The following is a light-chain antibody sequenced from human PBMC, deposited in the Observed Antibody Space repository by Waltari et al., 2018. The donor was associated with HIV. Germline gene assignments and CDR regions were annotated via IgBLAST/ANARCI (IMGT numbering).Light chain of an antibody. Sequence: QSALTQPASVSGSPGQSITISCTGANTDIGLYNLVSWSRPHPHQAPQRVIDGVNTLPSWVSDRFSGSKSGNPASLIISSLQAEDEADYYCSSYTNSDILLFGGGTKLTVL. CDR3: SSYTNSDILL. V-gene: IGLV2-14*01. CDR2: GVN. CDR1: NTDIGLYNL. J-gene: IGLJ2*01.